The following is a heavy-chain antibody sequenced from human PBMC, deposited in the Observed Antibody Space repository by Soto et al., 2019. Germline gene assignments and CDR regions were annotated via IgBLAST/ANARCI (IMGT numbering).Heavy chain of an antibody. CDR1: GYTFTIYG. V-gene: IGHV1-18*01. Sequence: GASVKVSCRASGYTFTIYGITWVRQAPGQGLEWMGWISAYNGNTNYAQKLQGRVTMTTDTSTSTAYMELRSLRSDDTAVYYCAREVHVATVTTYAFDIWGQGTMVTVSS. CDR2: ISAYNGNT. CDR3: AREVHVATVTTYAFDI. D-gene: IGHD4-17*01. J-gene: IGHJ3*02.